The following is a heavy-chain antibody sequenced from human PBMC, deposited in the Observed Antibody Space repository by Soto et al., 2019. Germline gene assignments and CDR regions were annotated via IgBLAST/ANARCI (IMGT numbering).Heavy chain of an antibody. CDR1: GFLFSSHT. CDR3: TRGSNYHDAFDM. Sequence: EVQLVDSGGGLVKPGGSLRLSCAASGFLFSSHTMYWVRQAPGKGLEWVSSISSSISYIYYANSVKGRFIISRDNTKNSLYMQMNSLRGEDTAMYYCTRGSNYHDAFDMWGQGTMVTVSS. CDR2: ISSSISYI. V-gene: IGHV3-21*01. J-gene: IGHJ3*02. D-gene: IGHD3-10*01.